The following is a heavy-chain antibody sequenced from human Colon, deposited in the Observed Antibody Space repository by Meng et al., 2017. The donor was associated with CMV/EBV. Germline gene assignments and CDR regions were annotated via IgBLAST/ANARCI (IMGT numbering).Heavy chain of an antibody. V-gene: IGHV1-46*01. D-gene: IGHD3-22*01. CDR2: VNPSGSST. Sequence: SCEASGDTFSNYYIHWVRQAPGQGLEWMGTVNPSGSSTPLAQKFQGRVFITKDTSTSTVHMDLSALTSEDTAVYFCAREYPASGYFDDWGQGTLVTVSS. CDR1: GDTFSNYY. J-gene: IGHJ4*02. CDR3: AREYPASGYFDD.